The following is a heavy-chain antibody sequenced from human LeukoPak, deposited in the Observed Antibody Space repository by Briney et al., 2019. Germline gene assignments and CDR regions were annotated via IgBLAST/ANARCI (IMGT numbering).Heavy chain of an antibody. V-gene: IGHV3-33*01. Sequence: GGSLRLSCAASGLSFRSYGMHWVRQAPGKGLEWVAIIYYDGSNKYYTDSVKGRFTISRDNSKNTLFLQMNSLRAEDTAVYYCATDRQLRYFDHWGQGTLVTVSS. J-gene: IGHJ4*02. D-gene: IGHD4-17*01. CDR2: IYYDGSNK. CDR1: GLSFRSYG. CDR3: ATDRQLRYFDH.